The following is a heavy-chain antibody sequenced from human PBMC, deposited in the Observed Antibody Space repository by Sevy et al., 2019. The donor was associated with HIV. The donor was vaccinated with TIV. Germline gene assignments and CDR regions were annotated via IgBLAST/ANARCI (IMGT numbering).Heavy chain of an antibody. CDR1: GGTFSSYA. J-gene: IGHJ4*02. V-gene: IGHV1-69*06. D-gene: IGHD3-22*01. Sequence: ASVKVSCKASGGTFSSYAISWVRQAPGQGLEWMGGIIPIFGTANYAQKFQGRVTITGDKSTSTAYMELSSLRSEDTAVYYCARADYYDSSGYTLFYWGQGTLVTVPQ. CDR2: IIPIFGTA. CDR3: ARADYYDSSGYTLFY.